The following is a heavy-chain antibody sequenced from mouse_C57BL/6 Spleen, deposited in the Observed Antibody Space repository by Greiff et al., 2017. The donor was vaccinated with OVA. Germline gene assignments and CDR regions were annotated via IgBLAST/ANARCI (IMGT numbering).Heavy chain of an antibody. CDR1: GYTFTSYW. D-gene: IGHD3-1*01. CDR3: AGESSGSAAWFAY. J-gene: IGHJ3*01. Sequence: QVQLQQPGAELVKPGASVQLSCKASGYTFTSYWMHWVKQRPGQGLEWIGMIHPNSGSTNYNEKFKSKAKLTVDKSSSPAYMQLCSLTSEDSAVYYCAGESSGSAAWFAYWGQGTLVTVSA. V-gene: IGHV1-64*01. CDR2: IHPNSGST.